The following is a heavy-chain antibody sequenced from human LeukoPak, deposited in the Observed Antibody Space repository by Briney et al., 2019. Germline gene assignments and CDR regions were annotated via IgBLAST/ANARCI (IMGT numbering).Heavy chain of an antibody. CDR1: GYTFTGYH. D-gene: IGHD6-13*01. CDR2: INPNSGDT. CDR3: ARSGKGIAAAGPDWFDP. Sequence: ASVKVSCKASGYTFTGYHMHWVQQAPGQGLGWMGRINPNSGDTNYAQKFQGRVTMTRDTPISTAYMELSRLRSDDTAVYYCARSGKGIAAAGPDWFDPWGQGTLVTVSS. J-gene: IGHJ5*02. V-gene: IGHV1-2*06.